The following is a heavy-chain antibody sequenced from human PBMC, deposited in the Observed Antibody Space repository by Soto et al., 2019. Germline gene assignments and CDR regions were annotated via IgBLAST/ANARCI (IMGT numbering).Heavy chain of an antibody. CDR3: AREITIFGVVTAGMDV. CDR1: GYPLTSYD. CDR2: MNPNSGNT. J-gene: IGHJ6*02. V-gene: IGHV1-8*01. Sequence: XSVKVSCAASGYPLTSYDINWVRQATGQGLEWMGWMNPNSGNTGYAQKFQGRVTMTRNTSISTAYMELSSLRSEDTAVYYCAREITIFGVVTAGMDVWGQGTTVTVSS. D-gene: IGHD3-3*01.